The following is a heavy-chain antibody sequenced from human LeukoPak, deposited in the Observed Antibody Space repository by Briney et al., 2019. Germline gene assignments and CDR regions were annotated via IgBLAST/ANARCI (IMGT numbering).Heavy chain of an antibody. V-gene: IGHV3-74*01. CDR2: LNSDGSTT. D-gene: IGHD3-22*01. CDR1: GFTFSNYW. CDR3: ARGYYYDSSGPNIPFDY. Sequence: GGSLRLSCAASGFTFSNYWMHWVRQAPGKGLVWVSRLNSDGSTTTYADSVKGRFTISRDNAKNTVFLQMNSLRAEDTAVYDCARGYYYDSSGPNIPFDYWGQGILVTVSS. J-gene: IGHJ4*02.